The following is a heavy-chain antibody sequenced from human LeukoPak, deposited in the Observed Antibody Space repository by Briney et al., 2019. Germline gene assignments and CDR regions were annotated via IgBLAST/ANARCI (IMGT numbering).Heavy chain of an antibody. Sequence: GGSLRLSCAASGFTFTTYWMHWVRQAPGKGLVWVSHINSDGSITSYADSVKGRFTISRDNAKNSLYLQMNSLRAEDTAVYYCARVRPGYFDYWGQGSPVTVSS. CDR2: INSDGSIT. CDR1: GFTFTTYW. J-gene: IGHJ4*02. CDR3: ARVRPGYFDY. D-gene: IGHD7-27*01. V-gene: IGHV3-74*01.